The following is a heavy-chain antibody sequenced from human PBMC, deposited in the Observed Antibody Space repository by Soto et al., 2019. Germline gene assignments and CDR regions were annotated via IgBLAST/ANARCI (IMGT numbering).Heavy chain of an antibody. D-gene: IGHD2-8*01. CDR2: IYPGDSDT. CDR3: ASGPMLMTGRMSLVY. J-gene: IGHJ4*02. V-gene: IGHV5-51*01. CDR1: GYSFTSYW. Sequence: GESLKISCKGSGYSFTSYWIGWVRQMPGKGLEWMGIIYPGDSDTRYSPSFQGQVTISADKSISTAYLQWSSLKASDTAMYYCASGPMLMTGRMSLVYSGQGSLVSVCS.